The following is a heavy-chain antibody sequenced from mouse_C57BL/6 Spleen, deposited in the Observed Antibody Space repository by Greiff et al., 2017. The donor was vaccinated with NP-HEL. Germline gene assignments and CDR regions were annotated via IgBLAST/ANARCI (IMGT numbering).Heavy chain of an antibody. Sequence: QVQLQQSGAELMKPGASVKLSCKASGFTFTGYWIEWVKQRPGHGLEWIGEILPGSGSTNYTEKFKGKATFTADTTSNTAYMQLSSLTTEDSAINYCARFPAWGKGTTLTVSS. CDR2: ILPGSGST. CDR1: GFTFTGYW. V-gene: IGHV1-9*01. J-gene: IGHJ2*01. CDR3: ARFPA.